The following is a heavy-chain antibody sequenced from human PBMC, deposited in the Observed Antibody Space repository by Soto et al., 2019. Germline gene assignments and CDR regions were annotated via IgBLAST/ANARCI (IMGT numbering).Heavy chain of an antibody. J-gene: IGHJ6*02. V-gene: IGHV1-24*01. CDR3: ATSSPREGVITNYYYYYGMDV. Sequence: ASVKVSCKVSGYTLTELSMHWVRQAPGKGLEWMGGFDPEDGETIYAQKFQGRGNMTQDTSTDKAYMELSSLRSEDTAVYYCATSSPREGVITNYYYYYGMDVWGQGTTVTVSS. CDR2: FDPEDGET. D-gene: IGHD3-22*01. CDR1: GYTLTELS.